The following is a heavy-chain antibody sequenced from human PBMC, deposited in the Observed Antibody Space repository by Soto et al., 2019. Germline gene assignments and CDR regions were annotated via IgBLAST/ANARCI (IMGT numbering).Heavy chain of an antibody. CDR3: ARVESQPYYDSSGYYSLNYFDY. CDR2: IYYSGST. CDR1: GGSISSGGYY. V-gene: IGHV4-31*03. Sequence: SETLSLTCTVSGGSISSGGYYWSWIRQHPGKGLEWIGYIYYSGSTYYNPSLKSRVTISVDTSKNQFSLKLGSVTAADTAVYYCARVESQPYYDSSGYYSLNYFDYWGQGTLVTVSS. D-gene: IGHD3-22*01. J-gene: IGHJ4*02.